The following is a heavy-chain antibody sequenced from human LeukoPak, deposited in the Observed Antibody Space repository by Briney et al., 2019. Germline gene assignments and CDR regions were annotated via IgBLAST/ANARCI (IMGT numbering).Heavy chain of an antibody. J-gene: IGHJ4*02. CDR2: TYYRSKWYN. CDR3: ARASHGYNDY. Sequence: SQTLSLTCAISRDSVSSNSAAWIWIRQSPSRGLEWLGRTYYRSKWYNDYGVSVRSRITLNPDTSNNHFSLQLCCVTPEDPAVYYCARASHGYNDYWGQGTLVTVSS. D-gene: IGHD5-18*01. CDR1: RDSVSSNSAA. V-gene: IGHV6-1*01.